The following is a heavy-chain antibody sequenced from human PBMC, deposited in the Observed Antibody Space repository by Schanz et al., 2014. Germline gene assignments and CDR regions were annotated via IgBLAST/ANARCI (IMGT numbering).Heavy chain of an antibody. V-gene: IGHV1-69*02. CDR3: ARAKRYGDMDV. Sequence: QLQLVQSGAEVKKPGSSVKVSCKLSGGTFSSYTISWMRQAPGQGLEWMVKIIPVLNIATYAQRFQGRVTLTTDTSTSTAYVELRILSSDDTDGNCCARAKRYGDMDVWGKGTTVTVSS. CDR2: IIPVLNIA. J-gene: IGHJ6*04. D-gene: IGHD3-10*01. CDR1: GGTFSSYT.